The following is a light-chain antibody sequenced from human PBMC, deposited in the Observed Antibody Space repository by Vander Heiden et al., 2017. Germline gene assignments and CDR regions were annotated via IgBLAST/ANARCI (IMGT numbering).Light chain of an antibody. CDR3: QQYDILPRT. J-gene: IGKJ1*01. Sequence: VLPPAPGPLSLSPGARAPLPCRASQSVRSGYLAWYQQKAGQAPRLLIYGASSRATGIPDRFSGSGSGTDFTLTISRLEPEDFAVYYCQQYDILPRTFGQGTKVEIK. CDR1: QSVRSGY. V-gene: IGKV3-20*01. CDR2: GAS.